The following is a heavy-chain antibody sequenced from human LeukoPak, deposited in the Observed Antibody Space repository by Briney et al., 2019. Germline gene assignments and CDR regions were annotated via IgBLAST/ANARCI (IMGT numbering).Heavy chain of an antibody. CDR1: GYTFTSYD. D-gene: IGHD3-10*01. Sequence: ASVKVSCKASGYTFTSYDINWVRQATGQGLEWLGWMNPNSGNTGHAQNFQGRVTMTRDTSIDTAYMELTSLRYEDTAVYYCARDYYGSKSSSFDPWGQGTLDTVSS. CDR2: MNPNSGNT. V-gene: IGHV1-8*02. CDR3: ARDYYGSKSSSFDP. J-gene: IGHJ5*02.